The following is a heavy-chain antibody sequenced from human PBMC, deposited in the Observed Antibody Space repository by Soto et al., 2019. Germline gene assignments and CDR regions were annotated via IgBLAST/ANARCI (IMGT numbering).Heavy chain of an antibody. CDR1: GFSFSDDG. Sequence: GWCLTLSCAASGFSFSDDGIHWVRQAPCKRLEWVAVISYDGSNKYYADSVKGRFTISRDNSKNTLYLQMNTLRAEDTALYYCAKDNADHNESGPPPPGYYYGMDVWGQGTTVTVSS. CDR2: ISYDGSNK. CDR3: AKDNADHNESGPPPPGYYYGMDV. V-gene: IGHV3-30*18. J-gene: IGHJ6*02. D-gene: IGHD1-26*01.